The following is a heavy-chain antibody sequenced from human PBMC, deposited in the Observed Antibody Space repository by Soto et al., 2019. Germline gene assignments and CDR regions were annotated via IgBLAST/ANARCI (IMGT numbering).Heavy chain of an antibody. CDR3: ARKEREEHHIAAPRRDFDI. V-gene: IGHV5-51*01. D-gene: IGHD6-6*01. CDR2: IYPGDFDT. CDR1: GYSFTTDW. J-gene: IGHJ3*02. Sequence: ESLKIARKASGYSFTTDWLAWVRQTPVPGLEWIGIIYPGDFDTRYSPSFQRQVTISADKSIGTAYLQWSSLRASDTAMYYRARKEREEHHIAAPRRDFDIWGQGTMVTVSS.